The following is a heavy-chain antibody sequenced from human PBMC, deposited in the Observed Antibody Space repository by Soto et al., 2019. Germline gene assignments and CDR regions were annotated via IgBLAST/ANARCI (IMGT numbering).Heavy chain of an antibody. J-gene: IGHJ6*03. CDR1: GLTVSNQY. D-gene: IGHD2-8*01. Sequence: TGGSLRLSCAASGLTVSNQYMTWVRQAPGKGLEWVSVIHSGGNTFYADSVKGRFTISRDNSKNTLYLQMNSLRAEDTAVYHCARNGRPSLYYYMDVWGKGTTVTVSS. V-gene: IGHV3-66*01. CDR2: IHSGGNT. CDR3: ARNGRPSLYYYMDV.